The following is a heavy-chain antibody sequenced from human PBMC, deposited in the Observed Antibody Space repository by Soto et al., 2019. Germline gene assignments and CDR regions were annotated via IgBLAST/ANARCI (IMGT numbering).Heavy chain of an antibody. Sequence: PGGSVRLSCAASGFTFSNAWMNWVRQAPGKGLEWVGRIKSKTDGGTTDYAAPVKGRFTISRDDSKNTLYLQMNSLKTEDTAVYYCTTDTVVGYYGMDVWGQGTTVTVSS. CDR1: GFTFSNAW. CDR2: IKSKTDGGTT. J-gene: IGHJ6*02. CDR3: TTDTVVGYYGMDV. V-gene: IGHV3-15*07. D-gene: IGHD3-10*01.